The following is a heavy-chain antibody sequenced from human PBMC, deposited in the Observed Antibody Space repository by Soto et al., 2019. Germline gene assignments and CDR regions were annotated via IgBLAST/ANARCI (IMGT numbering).Heavy chain of an antibody. CDR2: IYYSGST. J-gene: IGHJ4*02. CDR3: ARHVVEMATTTPDY. Sequence: SETLSLICTVSGGSISSSSYYWGWIRQPPGKGLEWIGSIYYSGSTYYNPSLKSRVTISVDTSKNQFSLKLSSATAADTAVYYSARHVVEMATTTPDYWGQGTLVTVSS. D-gene: IGHD2-2*01. CDR1: GGSISSSSYY. V-gene: IGHV4-39*01.